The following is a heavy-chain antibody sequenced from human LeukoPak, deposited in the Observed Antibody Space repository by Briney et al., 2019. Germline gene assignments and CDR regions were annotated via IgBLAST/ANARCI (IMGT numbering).Heavy chain of an antibody. CDR2: VSSSGSTI. D-gene: IGHD4-17*01. CDR1: GFTFSSYE. V-gene: IGHV3-48*03. J-gene: IGHJ4*02. Sequence: GGSLRLSCAASGFTFSSYEMNWVRQAPGKGLEWVSCVSSSGSTIYYADSVKGRFTISRDNAKNSLYLQMNSLRAEDTAVYYCARINGDRDYWGQGTLVTGSS. CDR3: ARINGDRDY.